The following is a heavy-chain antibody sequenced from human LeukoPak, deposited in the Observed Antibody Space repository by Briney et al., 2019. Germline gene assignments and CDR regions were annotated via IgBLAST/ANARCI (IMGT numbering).Heavy chain of an antibody. CDR1: GYTFTGYY. D-gene: IGHD1-26*01. Sequence: ASVKVSCKASGYTFTGYYMHWVRQAPGQGLEWMGRINPNSGGTNYAQKFQGRVTMTRDTSISTAYMELSRLSSDDTAVYYCANLYSGSYLAGQTRDYWGQGTMVTVSS. CDR2: INPNSGGT. V-gene: IGHV1-2*06. CDR3: ANLYSGSYLAGQTRDY. J-gene: IGHJ4*02.